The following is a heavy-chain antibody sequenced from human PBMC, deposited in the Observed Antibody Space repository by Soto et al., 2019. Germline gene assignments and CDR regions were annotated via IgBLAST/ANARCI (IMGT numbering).Heavy chain of an antibody. Sequence: QVQLVESGGGVVQPGRSLRPSCAASGFTFSNYGMHWVRQAPGKGLEWVAVIWYDGSNKYYADSVKGRFTISRDDSRNTVYLQMNSLRAEDTAVYYCARGNSGFDYWGQGTLVTVSS. CDR1: GFTFSNYG. V-gene: IGHV3-33*01. J-gene: IGHJ4*02. D-gene: IGHD1-7*01. CDR2: IWYDGSNK. CDR3: ARGNSGFDY.